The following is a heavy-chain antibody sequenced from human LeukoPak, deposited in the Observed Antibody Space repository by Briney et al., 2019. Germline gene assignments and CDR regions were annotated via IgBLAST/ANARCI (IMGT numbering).Heavy chain of an antibody. CDR1: GYTFTGYY. CDR2: INPNSGGT. D-gene: IGHD3-16*01. J-gene: IGHJ4*02. V-gene: IGHV1-2*02. CDR3: AKGYYDYVWGSYYFDY. Sequence: ASVKVSCKASGYTFTGYYMHWVRQAPGQGLEWMGWINPNSGGTNYAQKFQGRVTMTRDTSINTAYMELSRLRSDDTAVYYCAKGYYDYVWGSYYFDYWGQGTLVTVSS.